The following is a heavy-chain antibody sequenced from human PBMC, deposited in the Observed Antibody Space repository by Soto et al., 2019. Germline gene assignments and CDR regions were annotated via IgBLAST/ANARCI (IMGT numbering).Heavy chain of an antibody. Sequence: GSLRLSCAASGLTFNRYWMHWVRHAPGKGLAWVSHINTDGSNTNYADSVKGRFTISRDNAKSTLFLQMNSLRDEDTAVYYCAREFCSGGNCYTYYFDPWGQGIPVTVSS. CDR3: AREFCSGGNCYTYYFDP. V-gene: IGHV3-74*01. CDR2: INTDGSNT. D-gene: IGHD2-15*01. J-gene: IGHJ5*02. CDR1: GLTFNRYW.